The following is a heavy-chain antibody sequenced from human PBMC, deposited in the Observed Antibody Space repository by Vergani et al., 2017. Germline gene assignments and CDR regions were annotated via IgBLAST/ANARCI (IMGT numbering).Heavy chain of an antibody. CDR3: AGDQTEVIGSSSWYTPVSYYGMDV. V-gene: IGHV1-69*13. D-gene: IGHD6-13*01. J-gene: IGHJ6*02. CDR2: IIPIFGTA. CDR1: VGTFSSYA. Sequence: QVQLVQSGAEVKKPGSSVKVSCKASVGTFSSYAISWVRPAPGQGLEWMGRIIPIFGTANDAQKFQGRVTITADESTSTAYMELSSLRSEDTAVYYCAGDQTEVIGSSSWYTPVSYYGMDVWGQGTTVTVSS.